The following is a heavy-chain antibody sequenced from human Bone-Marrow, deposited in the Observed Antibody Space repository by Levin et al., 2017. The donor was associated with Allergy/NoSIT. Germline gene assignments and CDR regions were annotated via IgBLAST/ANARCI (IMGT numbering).Heavy chain of an antibody. J-gene: IGHJ4*02. V-gene: IGHV4-61*02. D-gene: IGHD5-18*01. CDR3: ARDRDSYGYHDS. CDR1: GDPITSGGYF. Sequence: SETLSLTCTVSGDPITSGGYFWNWIRQPAGKGLEWIGRVYISGSTDYNPSLRNRVTISIDTSRNQFSLNLKSATATDTAVYYCARDRDSYGYHDSWGQGSLVIVSS. CDR2: VYISGST.